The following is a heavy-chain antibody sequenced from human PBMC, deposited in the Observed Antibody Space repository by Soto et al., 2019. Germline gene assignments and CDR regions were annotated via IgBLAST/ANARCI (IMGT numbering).Heavy chain of an antibody. CDR3: ATHPRGYPSVGDAFDI. Sequence: ASVKVSCKVSGYTLTELSMHWVRQAPGKGLEWMGGFDPEDGETIYAQKFQGRVTMTEDTSTDTAYMELSSLRSEDTAVYYCATHPRGYPSVGDAFDIWGQGTMVTVSS. CDR1: GYTLTELS. D-gene: IGHD6-13*01. J-gene: IGHJ3*02. CDR2: FDPEDGET. V-gene: IGHV1-24*01.